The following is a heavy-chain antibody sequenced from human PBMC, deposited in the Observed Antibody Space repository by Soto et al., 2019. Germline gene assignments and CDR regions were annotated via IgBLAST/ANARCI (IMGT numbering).Heavy chain of an antibody. CDR3: ARDREYSYGRDAFDI. CDR1: GFTFSSYW. CDR2: ISSSGSTI. J-gene: IGHJ3*02. Sequence: PGGSLRLSCAASGFTFSSYWMSWVRQAPGKGLEWVSYISSSGSTIYYADSVKGRFTISRDNAKNSLYLQMNSLRAEDTAVYYCARDREYSYGRDAFDIWGQGTMVTVSS. V-gene: IGHV3-48*04. D-gene: IGHD5-18*01.